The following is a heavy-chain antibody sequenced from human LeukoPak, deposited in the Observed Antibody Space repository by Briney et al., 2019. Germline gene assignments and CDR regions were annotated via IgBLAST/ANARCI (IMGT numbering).Heavy chain of an antibody. Sequence: SETLSLTCAVYGGSFSGYYWSWIRQPPGKGLEWIGEINHSGSTNYNPSLKSRVTISVDTSKNQFSLKLSSVTAADTAAYYCARVPLSPVDYYYYYMDVWGKGTTVTVSS. CDR2: INHSGST. V-gene: IGHV4-34*01. J-gene: IGHJ6*03. CDR3: ARVPLSPVDYYYYYMDV. CDR1: GGSFSGYY.